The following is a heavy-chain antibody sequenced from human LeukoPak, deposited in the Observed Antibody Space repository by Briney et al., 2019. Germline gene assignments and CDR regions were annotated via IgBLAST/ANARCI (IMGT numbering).Heavy chain of an antibody. Sequence: PGGSLRLSCAASGFTVSSCSMNWVRQAPGKGLEWVSYISISGSTIYYADSVKGRFTISRDNSKNTLYLQMNSLRAEDTAVYYCATSSILMVTGAFDIWGQGTMVTVSS. CDR2: ISISGSTI. CDR1: GFTVSSCS. J-gene: IGHJ3*02. CDR3: ATSSILMVTGAFDI. D-gene: IGHD5-18*01. V-gene: IGHV3-48*01.